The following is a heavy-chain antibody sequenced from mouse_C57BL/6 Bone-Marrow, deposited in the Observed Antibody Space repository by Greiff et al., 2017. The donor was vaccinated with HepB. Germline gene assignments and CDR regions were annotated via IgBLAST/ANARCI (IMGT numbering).Heavy chain of an antibody. Sequence: EVKLMESGGGLVKPGGSLKLSCAASGFTFSSYAMSWVRQTPEKRLEWVATISDGGSYTYYPDNVKGRFTISRDNAKNNLYLQMSHLKSEDTAMYYCARGHTVDDWGQGTTLTVSS. V-gene: IGHV5-4*03. CDR2: ISDGGSYT. CDR3: ARGHTVDD. CDR1: GFTFSSYA. J-gene: IGHJ2*01.